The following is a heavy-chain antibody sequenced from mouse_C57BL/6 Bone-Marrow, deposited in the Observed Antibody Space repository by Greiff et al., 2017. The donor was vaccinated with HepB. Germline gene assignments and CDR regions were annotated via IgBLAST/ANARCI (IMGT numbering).Heavy chain of an antibody. CDR3: ARDLDYDGGY. CDR2: ISDGGSYT. CDR1: GFTFSSYA. D-gene: IGHD2-4*01. J-gene: IGHJ2*01. V-gene: IGHV5-4*01. Sequence: EVMLVESGGGLVKPGGSLKLSCAASGFTFSSYAMSWVRQTPEKRLEWVATISDGGSYTYYPDNVKGRFTISRDNAKNNLYLQMSHLKSEATAMYYCARDLDYDGGYWGQGTTLTVSS.